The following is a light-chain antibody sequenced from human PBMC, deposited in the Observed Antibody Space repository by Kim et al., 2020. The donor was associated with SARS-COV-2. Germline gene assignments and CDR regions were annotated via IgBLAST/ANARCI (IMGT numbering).Light chain of an antibody. CDR1: SSNIGSNA. CDR3: ATWDDSLNGWM. J-gene: IGLJ3*02. Sequence: QSVLTQPPSASGTPRQRVTISCSGSSSNIGSNAVNWYQQLPGTAPQLLIDTDDRRPSGVSDRVSCSKSGTSASLAISALRSEDEADYYCATWDDSLNGWMFGGGTQLTVL. CDR2: TDD. V-gene: IGLV1-44*01.